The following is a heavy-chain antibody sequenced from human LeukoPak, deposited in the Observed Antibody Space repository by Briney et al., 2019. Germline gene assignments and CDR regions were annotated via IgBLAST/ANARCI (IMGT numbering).Heavy chain of an antibody. CDR3: ARHGTSKNWFDP. CDR1: GGSISSSSYY. CDR2: IYYSGST. Sequence: PSETLSLTCTVSGGSISSSSYYWGWIRQPPGKGLEWIGSIYYSGSTYYNPSLESRVTMSVDTSKNQFSLKLSSVTAADTAVYYCARHGTSKNWFDPWGQGTLVTVSS. V-gene: IGHV4-39*01. D-gene: IGHD1-14*01. J-gene: IGHJ5*02.